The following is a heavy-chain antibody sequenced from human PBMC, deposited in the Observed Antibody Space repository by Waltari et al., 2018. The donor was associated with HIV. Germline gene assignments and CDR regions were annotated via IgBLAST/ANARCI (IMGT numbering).Heavy chain of an antibody. J-gene: IGHJ2*01. D-gene: IGHD6-19*01. CDR1: GGSISSSSYY. CDR3: ARVPAVAEDKWDWYFDL. V-gene: IGHV4-39*07. Sequence: QLQLQESGPGLVKPSETLSLTCTVSGGSISSSSYYRGWIRQPPGKGLEWIGSIYYSGSTDYNPSLKSRGTISVDTSKNQFSLKLSSVTAADTAVYYCARVPAVAEDKWDWYFDLWGRGTLVTVSS. CDR2: IYYSGST.